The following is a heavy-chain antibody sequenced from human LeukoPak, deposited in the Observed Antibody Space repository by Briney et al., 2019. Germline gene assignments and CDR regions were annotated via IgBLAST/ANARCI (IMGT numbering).Heavy chain of an antibody. D-gene: IGHD6-19*01. CDR2: ISGSSSDT. V-gene: IGHV3-11*06. Sequence: AGGSLRLSCAASGFTFSDYYMNWIRQAPGKGLEYISYISGSSSDTNYADSVKGRFTISRDNAKNSLSLQMNSLRAEDTAVYYCAREVAGFDYWGQGTLVTVSS. CDR3: AREVAGFDY. J-gene: IGHJ4*02. CDR1: GFTFSDYY.